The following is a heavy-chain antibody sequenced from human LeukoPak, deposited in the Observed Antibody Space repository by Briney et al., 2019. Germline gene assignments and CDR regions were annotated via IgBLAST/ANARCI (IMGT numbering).Heavy chain of an antibody. Sequence: SETLSLTCAVYGGSFSGYYWSWIRQPPGKGLEWMGEINHSGSTNYYPSLKSRATISVATSKNQFSLKLSSVTAADTAVYYCARGERLRYFDWSPGTPDYYYYGMDVWGQGTTVTVSS. CDR3: ARGERLRYFDWSPGTPDYYYYGMDV. J-gene: IGHJ6*02. CDR2: INHSGST. D-gene: IGHD3-9*01. CDR1: GGSFSGYY. V-gene: IGHV4-34*01.